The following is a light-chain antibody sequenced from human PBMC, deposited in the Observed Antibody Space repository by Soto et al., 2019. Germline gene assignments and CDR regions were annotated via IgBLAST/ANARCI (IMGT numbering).Light chain of an antibody. Sequence: DIQMTQYPSTLSSSVGASVTITCRASQSISSWLAWYKPKPGKAPKLLIYDASNLDSGVPSWFSGGGSGKEFSPPIRNMHPEDCATDYCQQYENSWTFGQGTKVDIK. J-gene: IGKJ1*01. CDR2: DAS. CDR3: QQYENSWT. CDR1: QSISSW. V-gene: IGKV1-5*01.